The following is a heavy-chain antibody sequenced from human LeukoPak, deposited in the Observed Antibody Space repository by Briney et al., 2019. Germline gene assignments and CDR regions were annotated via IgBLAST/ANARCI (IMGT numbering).Heavy chain of an antibody. J-gene: IGHJ4*02. CDR1: GGSFSGYY. CDR3: ARGGGYFHFDY. Sequence: SETLSLTCAVYGGSFSGYYWSWIRQPPGKGLEWIGEINHSGSTNYNPSLKSRVTISVDRSKNQFSLKLSSVTAADTAVYYCARGGGYFHFDYWGQGTLVTVSS. D-gene: IGHD3-22*01. CDR2: INHSGST. V-gene: IGHV4-34*01.